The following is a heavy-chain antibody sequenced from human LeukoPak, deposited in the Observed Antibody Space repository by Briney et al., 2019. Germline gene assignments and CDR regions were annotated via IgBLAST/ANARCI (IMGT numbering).Heavy chain of an antibody. J-gene: IGHJ4*02. CDR3: ARDGCSGTSCYFIDY. CDR1: GFTFSSYW. D-gene: IGHD2-2*01. V-gene: IGHV3-74*01. Sequence: VGSLRLSCAASGFTFSSYWMHWVRQAPGKGLVWVSRINSDGSSTSYADSVKGRFTISRDNAKNTLYLQMNSLRAEDTAVYYCARDGCSGTSCYFIDYWGQGTLVTVSS. CDR2: INSDGSST.